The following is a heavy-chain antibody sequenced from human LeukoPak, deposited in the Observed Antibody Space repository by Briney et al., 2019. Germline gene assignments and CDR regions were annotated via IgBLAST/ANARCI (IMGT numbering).Heavy chain of an antibody. Sequence: NSSETLSLTCTVSGGSITSSSHYWGWIRQPPGKGLEWIGSIYYSGSTYYNPSLKSRVTISVDTSKNQFSLKLTSVTAADTAVYYCARWASDYRGGFDYWGQGTLVTVSS. J-gene: IGHJ4*02. D-gene: IGHD4-11*01. CDR1: GGSITSSSHY. CDR3: ARWASDYRGGFDY. CDR2: IYYSGST. V-gene: IGHV4-39*07.